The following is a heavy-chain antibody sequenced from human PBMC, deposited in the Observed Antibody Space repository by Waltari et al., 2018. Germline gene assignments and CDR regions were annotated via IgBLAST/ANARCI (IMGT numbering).Heavy chain of an antibody. CDR1: GVTFSSNP. CDR2: INWVNGNI. CDR3: ARGGERSTWYSRFDP. J-gene: IGHJ5*02. V-gene: IGHV1-69*05. D-gene: IGHD6-13*01. Sequence: QVQLVQSGAEVKKAGSSVKVSCMASGVTFSSNPVSWVRQAPGQGLEWMGGINWVNGNIKYSPKFEGRVTITRETSANTAYMELSRLRSEDTAVYYCARGGERSTWYSRFDPWGQGTLVSVSS.